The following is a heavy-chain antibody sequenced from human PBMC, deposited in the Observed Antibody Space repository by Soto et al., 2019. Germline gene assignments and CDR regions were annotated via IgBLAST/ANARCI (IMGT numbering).Heavy chain of an antibody. CDR3: ARDNWNSY. CDR2: IHNDGRTT. V-gene: IGHV3-74*01. J-gene: IGHJ4*01. CDR1: GFTFSSHW. D-gene: IGHD1-7*01. Sequence: EVQLVESGGGLVQPGGSVRLSSAASGFTFSSHWRPWVLKAPGKGLMWVSRIHNDGRTTIYADYVKGRFTISRDNAKNTLYLQMSSLRVEDTAVYYCARDNWNSYWGQGTVVTVSS.